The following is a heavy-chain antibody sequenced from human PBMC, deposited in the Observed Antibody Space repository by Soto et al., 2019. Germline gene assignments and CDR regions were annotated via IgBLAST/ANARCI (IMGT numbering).Heavy chain of an antibody. CDR3: ARDLAGHDAFDI. CDR1: GDSISSAAYY. V-gene: IGHV4-31*03. Sequence: SETLSLTCTVSGDSISSAAYYWTWIRQHPGKGLEWIGYINYSGNTYWNPSLKSRLTISVDTSKNQFSLRLTSVSAADTAIYYCARDLAGHDAFDIWGQGTMVTVSS. CDR2: INYSGNT. J-gene: IGHJ3*02.